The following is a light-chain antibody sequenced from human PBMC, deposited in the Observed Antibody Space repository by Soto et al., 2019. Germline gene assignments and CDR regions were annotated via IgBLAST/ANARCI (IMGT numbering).Light chain of an antibody. CDR2: SAS. CDR1: ERINIY. Sequence: IQMTQYPSSLSTSIGDRVTITCRASERINIYLNWYRQKPGKAPELLIYSASNLQSGVPSRFSGSGSGTDFTLTISGLKSEDFATYYCQQSFSTPTFGQGTRLEIK. CDR3: QQSFSTPT. V-gene: IGKV1-39*01. J-gene: IGKJ5*01.